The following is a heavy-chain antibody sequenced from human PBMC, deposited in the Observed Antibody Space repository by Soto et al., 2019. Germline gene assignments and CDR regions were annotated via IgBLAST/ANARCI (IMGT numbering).Heavy chain of an antibody. CDR2: INHSGST. CDR3: ARTSSSSWAYYYYGMDV. J-gene: IGHJ6*02. D-gene: IGHD6-13*01. Sequence: PSETLSLTCAFYGGSFIGYYWSWIRQPPGKGLEWIGEINHSGSTNYNPSLKSRVTISVDTSKNQFSLKLSSVTAADTAVYYCARTSSSSWAYYYYGMDVWGQGTTVTVSS. V-gene: IGHV4-34*01. CDR1: GGSFIGYY.